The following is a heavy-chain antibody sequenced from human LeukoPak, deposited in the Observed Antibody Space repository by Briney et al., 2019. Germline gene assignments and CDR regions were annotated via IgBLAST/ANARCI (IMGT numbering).Heavy chain of an antibody. V-gene: IGHV4-34*01. J-gene: IGHJ3*02. CDR1: GGSFSGYY. CDR2: INHSGST. D-gene: IGHD6-13*01. Sequence: SETLSLTCAVYGGSFSGYYWSWIRQPPGKGLEWIGEINHSGSTNYNPSLKSRVTISVDTSKNQFSLKLSSVTAADTAVYYCARASGTNAFDIWGQGAMVTVSS. CDR3: ARASGTNAFDI.